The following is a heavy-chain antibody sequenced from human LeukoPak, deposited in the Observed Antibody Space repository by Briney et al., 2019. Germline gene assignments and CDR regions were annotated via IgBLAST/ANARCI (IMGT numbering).Heavy chain of an antibody. CDR3: AREGCNGNGYPRH. J-gene: IGHJ3*01. D-gene: IGHD2/OR15-2a*01. CDR2: ISACKGNT. V-gene: IGHV1-18*01. CDR1: GYTFTNYA. Sequence: ASVKVSCTASGYTFTNYAVTWMRQAPGQGLEWMGWISACKGNTNYALKLQDRVTLTTDTSTSTAYMELRSLRSDDTAVYYCAREGCNGNGYPRHWGQGTMVTVSS.